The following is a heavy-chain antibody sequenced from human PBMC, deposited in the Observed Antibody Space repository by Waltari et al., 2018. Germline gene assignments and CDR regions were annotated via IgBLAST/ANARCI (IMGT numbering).Heavy chain of an antibody. CDR2: RSATSSSI. CDR1: GFTFSSYS. J-gene: IGHJ4*02. CDR3: ARLGVSHFDY. D-gene: IGHD1-26*01. V-gene: IGHV3-48*04. Sequence: EILVVESGGGLVQPGGSLRLSCAASGFTFSSYSMTWVRQAPGKGLGWVSYRSATSSSIYYADSVKGRFTISRDNAQNSLYLQMNSLRAEDTALYYCARLGVSHFDYWGQGTLVTVSS.